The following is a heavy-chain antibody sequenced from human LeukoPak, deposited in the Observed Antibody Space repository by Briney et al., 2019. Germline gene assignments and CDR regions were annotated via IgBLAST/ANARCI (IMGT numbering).Heavy chain of an antibody. J-gene: IGHJ3*02. CDR2: IYYSGST. CDR3: ARGPDDAFDI. Sequence: SETLSLTCTVSGGSFSSSTYYWGWIRQPPGKGLEWIGSIYYSGSTYYNPSLKSRVTMSVDTSKSQFSLKLSSVTAADTAVYYCARGPDDAFDIWGQGTMVTVSS. CDR1: GGSFSSSTYY. V-gene: IGHV4-39*07.